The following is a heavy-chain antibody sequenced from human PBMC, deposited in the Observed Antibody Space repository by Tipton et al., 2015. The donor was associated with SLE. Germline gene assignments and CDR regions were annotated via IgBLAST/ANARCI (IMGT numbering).Heavy chain of an antibody. CDR1: GGTISSYY. J-gene: IGHJ6*02. V-gene: IGHV4-59*12. CDR3: ARGPYYYYGMDV. CDR2: IYYSGST. Sequence: TLSLTCTVSGGTISSYYWSWIRQPPGKGLEWIGYIYYSGSTNYNPSLKSRVTISVDTSKNQFSLKLSSVTAADTAVYYCARGPYYYYGMDVWGQGTTVTVSS.